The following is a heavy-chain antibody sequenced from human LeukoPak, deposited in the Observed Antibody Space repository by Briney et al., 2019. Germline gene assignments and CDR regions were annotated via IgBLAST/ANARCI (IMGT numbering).Heavy chain of an antibody. D-gene: IGHD2-2*01. J-gene: IGHJ6*03. CDR3: ARASFEYCSSTSCYLPQQYYYYYMDV. CDR1: GGSISSYS. Sequence: SETLSLTCTVSGGSISSYSWSWIRQPAGKGLEWIGRIYTSGSTNYNPSLKSRVTMSVDTSKNQFSLKLSSVTAADTAVYYCARASFEYCSSTSCYLPQQYYYYYMDVWGKGTTVTVSS. CDR2: IYTSGST. V-gene: IGHV4-4*07.